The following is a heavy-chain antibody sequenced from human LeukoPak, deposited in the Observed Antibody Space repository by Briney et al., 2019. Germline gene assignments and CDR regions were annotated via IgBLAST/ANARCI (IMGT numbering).Heavy chain of an antibody. J-gene: IGHJ5*02. CDR1: GDSVSSNSAA. CDR3: ARDGSKGRSSSWYEGFDP. CDR2: TYYSSKWYN. V-gene: IGHV6-1*01. Sequence: SQTLSLTCAISGDSVSSNSAAWNWIRQSPPRGLEWLGRTYYSSKWYNDYAVSVKSRITINPDTSKNQFSLQLNSVPPEDTAVYYCARDGSKGRSSSWYEGFDPWGQGTLVTVSS. D-gene: IGHD6-13*01.